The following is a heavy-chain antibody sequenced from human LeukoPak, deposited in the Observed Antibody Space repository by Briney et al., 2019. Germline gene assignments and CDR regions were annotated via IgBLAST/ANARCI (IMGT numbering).Heavy chain of an antibody. CDR2: ISGDADST. D-gene: IGHD6-19*01. CDR3: ARDSPRLSGWLGHFDY. Sequence: PGGSLRLSCAAFGFTFSNYAMSWVRQAPGRGLEWVSAISGDADSTYYADSVKGRFTISRDNSKNTLFLQMNNLRAEDTAVYYCARDSPRLSGWLGHFDYWGQGTLVTVSS. CDR1: GFTFSNYA. V-gene: IGHV3-23*01. J-gene: IGHJ4*02.